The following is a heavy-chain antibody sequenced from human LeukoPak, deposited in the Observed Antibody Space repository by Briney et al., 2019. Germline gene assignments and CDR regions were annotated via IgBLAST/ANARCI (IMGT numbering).Heavy chain of an antibody. Sequence: GGSLRLSCAASGFTFSSYSMNWVRQAPGKGLEWVSSISSSSSYIYYADSVKGRFTISRDNAKNSLYLQMNSLRGEDTAVYYCTKDRRYYYADNRSEMDDHDYWGQGTLVTVSS. CDR3: TKDRRYYYADNRSEMDDHDY. J-gene: IGHJ4*02. CDR1: GFTFSSYS. CDR2: ISSSSSYI. V-gene: IGHV3-21*01. D-gene: IGHD4-23*01.